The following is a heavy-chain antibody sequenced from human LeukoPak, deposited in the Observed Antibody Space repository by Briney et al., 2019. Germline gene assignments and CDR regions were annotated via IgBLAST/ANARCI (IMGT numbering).Heavy chain of an antibody. CDR3: AKDMDSCGWFVLDY. J-gene: IGHJ4*02. CDR2: ISGSGGST. D-gene: IGHD6-19*01. CDR1: GFTFSSYA. Sequence: PVGSLRLSSAASGFTFSSYAMSWVRQAPGKGLEWVSAISGSGGSTYYADSVKGRFTISRDNSKNTLYLQMNSLRAEDTAVYYCAKDMDSCGWFVLDYWGQGTLVTVSS. V-gene: IGHV3-23*01.